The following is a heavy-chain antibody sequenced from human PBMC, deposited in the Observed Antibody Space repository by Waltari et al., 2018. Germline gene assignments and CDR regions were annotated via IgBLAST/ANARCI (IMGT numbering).Heavy chain of an antibody. CDR3: ARLRGSAARQYYFDY. CDR2: INPNSGGT. CDR1: GYTFTGYY. V-gene: IGHV1-2*06. D-gene: IGHD6-6*01. Sequence: QVQLVQSGAEVKKPGASVKVSCKASGYTFTGYYMHWVRQAPGQGLEWMGRINPNSGGTNYAQKFQGRVTMTRDTSISTAYMELSRLRSDDTAVYYCARLRGSAARQYYFDYWGQGTLVTVSS. J-gene: IGHJ4*02.